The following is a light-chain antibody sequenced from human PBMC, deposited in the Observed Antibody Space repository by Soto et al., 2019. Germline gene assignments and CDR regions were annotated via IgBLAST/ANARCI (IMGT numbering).Light chain of an antibody. CDR3: QTSGSGLLGLV. CDR2: GSS. Sequence: QSVLTQPHSGSGAPGQRVTIACTGITSNSGTSFDDHWYRQFPGSAPKLLLSGSSDRPSGVPDRFSASKSGTSASLTITGLQADDEADYYCQTSGSGLLGLVFGTGTKLTVL. CDR1: TSNSGTSFD. V-gene: IGLV1-40*01. J-gene: IGLJ2*01.